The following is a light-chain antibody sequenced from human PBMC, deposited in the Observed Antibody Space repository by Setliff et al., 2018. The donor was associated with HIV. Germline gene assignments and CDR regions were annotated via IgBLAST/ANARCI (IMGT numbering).Light chain of an antibody. J-gene: IGKJ1*01. CDR3: QQYAGSPRT. Sequence: EIVLTQSPGTLSLSLGERATLSCRASQSVSSSYLAWYQQKPGQAPRLLIYGASSRATGIPDRFSGSGSGTDFTLTISRLEPEDFAVYYCQQYAGSPRTFGQGTKVDIK. V-gene: IGKV3-20*01. CDR1: QSVSSSY. CDR2: GAS.